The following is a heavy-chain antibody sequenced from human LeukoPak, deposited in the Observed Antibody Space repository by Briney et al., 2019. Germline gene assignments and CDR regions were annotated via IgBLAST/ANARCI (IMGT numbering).Heavy chain of an antibody. J-gene: IGHJ4*02. Sequence: SVKVSCKASGGTFISYVISWVRQAPGQGLEWMGGIIPIFGTTKYAQKFQGRVTITTDEYTSTAYMELSSLRSEDTAVYYCAQRQAAVIAAAGTRGPFDYWGQGTLVTVST. V-gene: IGHV1-69*05. CDR3: AQRQAAVIAAAGTRGPFDY. D-gene: IGHD6-13*01. CDR1: GGTFISYV. CDR2: IIPIFGTT.